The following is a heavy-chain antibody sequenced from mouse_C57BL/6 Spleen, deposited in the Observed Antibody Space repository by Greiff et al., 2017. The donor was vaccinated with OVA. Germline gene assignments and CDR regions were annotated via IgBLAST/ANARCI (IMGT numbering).Heavy chain of an antibody. J-gene: IGHJ1*03. Sequence: VQLQQSGPELVKPGASVKISCKASGYTFTDYYMNWVKQSHGKSLEWIGDINPNNGGTSYTQKFKGKATLTVDKSSSTAYMELRSLTSEDSAVYYCARPRDGYYGYFDGWGTGTTVTVSS. V-gene: IGHV1-26*01. CDR1: GYTFTDYY. D-gene: IGHD2-3*01. CDR3: ARPRDGYYGYFDG. CDR2: INPNNGGT.